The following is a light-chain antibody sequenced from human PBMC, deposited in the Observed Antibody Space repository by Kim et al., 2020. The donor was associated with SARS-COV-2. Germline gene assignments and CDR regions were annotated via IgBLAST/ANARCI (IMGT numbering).Light chain of an antibody. Sequence: LYPGERAPLSCRASQSVSSYLAWYQQKPGQAPRLLIYDASNRATGIPARFSGSGSGTDFTLTISSLEPEDFAVYYCQQRSNWPPITFGQGTRWRLN. CDR3: QQRSNWPPIT. CDR1: QSVSSY. J-gene: IGKJ5*01. V-gene: IGKV3-11*01. CDR2: DAS.